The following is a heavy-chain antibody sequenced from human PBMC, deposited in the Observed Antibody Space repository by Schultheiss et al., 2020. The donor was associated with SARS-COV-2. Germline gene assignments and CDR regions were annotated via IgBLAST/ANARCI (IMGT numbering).Heavy chain of an antibody. CDR2: IYYSGST. V-gene: IGHV4-34*01. CDR1: GGSFSGYY. J-gene: IGHJ4*02. Sequence: SETLSLTCAVYGGSFSGYYWSWIRQPPGKGLEWIGSIYYSGSTYYNPSLKSRVTISVDKSKNQFSLKLSSVTAADTAVYYCARNPSGWSYFDYWGQGTLVTVSS. CDR3: ARNPSGWSYFDY. D-gene: IGHD6-19*01.